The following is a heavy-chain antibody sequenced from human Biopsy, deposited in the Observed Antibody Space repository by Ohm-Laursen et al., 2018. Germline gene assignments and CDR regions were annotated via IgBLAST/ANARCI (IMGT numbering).Heavy chain of an antibody. D-gene: IGHD1-26*01. Sequence: SETLSLTCAVSGGSIYNFFWSWIRQPPGKGLEWIGYTYYSGSTNYNPSLKSRVTISVDRSKNHFSLELSSVAAADTAVYYCARVGVGAPSIDYFDSWGQGALVTVSS. CDR1: GGSIYNFF. CDR2: TYYSGST. CDR3: ARVGVGAPSIDYFDS. J-gene: IGHJ4*02. V-gene: IGHV4-59*01.